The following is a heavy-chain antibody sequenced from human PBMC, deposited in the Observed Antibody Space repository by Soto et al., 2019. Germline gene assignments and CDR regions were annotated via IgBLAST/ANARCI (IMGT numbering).Heavy chain of an antibody. Sequence: GGSLRLSCAASGFTFSSYGMHWVRQAPGKGLEWVAVIWYDGSNKYYADSVKGRFTISRDNSKNTLYLQMNSLRAEDTAVYYCARRDKYYDFWSGHNGMDVWGQGTTVTVSS. J-gene: IGHJ6*02. CDR3: ARRDKYYDFWSGHNGMDV. D-gene: IGHD3-3*01. V-gene: IGHV3-33*01. CDR1: GFTFSSYG. CDR2: IWYDGSNK.